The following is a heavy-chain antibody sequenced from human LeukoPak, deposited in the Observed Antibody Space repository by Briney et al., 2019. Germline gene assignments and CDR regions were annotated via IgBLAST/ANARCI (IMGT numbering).Heavy chain of an antibody. D-gene: IGHD2-15*01. V-gene: IGHV4-38-2*02. J-gene: IGHJ4*02. CDR2: FYHSGNT. Sequence: PSETLSLTCTVSGYSISSGYSWGWIRQPPGKGLEWIGSFYHSGNTYYNPSLKSRVTISVDTSKNQFSLKLSSVTAADTAVYYCAREGGGYCSGGGCYSGASDIWGQGTLVTVSS. CDR3: AREGGGYCSGGGCYSGASDI. CDR1: GYSISSGYS.